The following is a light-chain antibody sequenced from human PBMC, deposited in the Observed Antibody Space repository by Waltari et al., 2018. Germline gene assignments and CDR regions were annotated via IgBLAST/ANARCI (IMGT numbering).Light chain of an antibody. Sequence: DIQMTQSPSSLSASVGDRVTITCRASQSISSYLNWYQQNPGKAPKLLIYAASSLQSGVPSRFSGSGAGTEFTLTISSLQPEEFATYYCQQSYSTPQYTFGQGTKLEI. V-gene: IGKV1-39*01. CDR3: QQSYSTPQYT. J-gene: IGKJ2*01. CDR2: AAS. CDR1: QSISSY.